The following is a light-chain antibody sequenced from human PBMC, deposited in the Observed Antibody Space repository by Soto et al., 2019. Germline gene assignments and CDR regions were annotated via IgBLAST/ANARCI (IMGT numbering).Light chain of an antibody. CDR3: SSYAGSNNPYV. CDR2: EVT. Sequence: QSVLTQPPSASGSPGQTVTISCTGTSSDVGGYDYVSWYQQHPGKAPKLMIYEVTKRPLGVPDRFSGSKSGNTASLTVSGLQAEDEADYYCSSYAGSNNPYVFGTGTQLTVL. CDR1: SSDVGGYDY. V-gene: IGLV2-8*01. J-gene: IGLJ1*01.